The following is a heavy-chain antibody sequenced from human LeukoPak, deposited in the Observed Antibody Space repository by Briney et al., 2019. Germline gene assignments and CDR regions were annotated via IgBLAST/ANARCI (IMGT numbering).Heavy chain of an antibody. CDR1: GYTFTSYG. Sequence: ASVKVSCKASGYTFTSYGISWVRQAPGQGLEWMGWISAYNGNTNYAQKLQGRVTMTTDTSTSTAYMEQRSLRSDDTAVYYCARDFGETRSIVVVPAAIRGYYYGMDVWGQGTTVTVSS. J-gene: IGHJ6*02. V-gene: IGHV1-18*01. D-gene: IGHD2-2*02. CDR2: ISAYNGNT. CDR3: ARDFGETRSIVVVPAAIRGYYYGMDV.